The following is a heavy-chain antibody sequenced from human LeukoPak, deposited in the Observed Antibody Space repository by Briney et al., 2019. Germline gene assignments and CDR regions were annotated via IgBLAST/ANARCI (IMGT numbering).Heavy chain of an antibody. CDR3: AREWGLRLAVNPKGMDV. CDR1: GYTVTSYD. Sequence: VSXKAXGYTVTSYDIHWVRQAPGQGLEWMGVVHPSTGSTSFTQKFQGRVTMTSDTSTRTVYMELSSLRSEDTAVYYCAREWGLRLAVNPKGMDVWGQGTTVIVSS. J-gene: IGHJ6*02. D-gene: IGHD6-19*01. CDR2: VHPSTGST. V-gene: IGHV1-46*01.